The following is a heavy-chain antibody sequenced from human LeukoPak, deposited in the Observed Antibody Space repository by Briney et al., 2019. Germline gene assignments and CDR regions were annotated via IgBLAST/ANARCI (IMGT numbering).Heavy chain of an antibody. Sequence: PGRSLRLSCAASGFTFSSYGMHWVRQAPGKGLEWVAVIWYDGSNKYYADSVKGRFTISRDNSKNTLYLQMNSLRAEDTAVYYCARAPTSYYYFDYWGQGTPVTVSS. CDR2: IWYDGSNK. J-gene: IGHJ4*02. CDR3: ARAPTSYYYFDY. CDR1: GFTFSSYG. V-gene: IGHV3-33*01. D-gene: IGHD1-26*01.